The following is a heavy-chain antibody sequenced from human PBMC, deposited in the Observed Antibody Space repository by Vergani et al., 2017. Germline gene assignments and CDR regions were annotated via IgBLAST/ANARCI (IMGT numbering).Heavy chain of an antibody. CDR3: ARRPLYYGSGSYYIFDY. D-gene: IGHD3-10*01. V-gene: IGHV3-9*01. J-gene: IGHJ4*02. Sequence: EVQLVESGGGLVQPGRSLRLSCAASGFTFDDYAMHWVRQAPGKGLEWVSGISWNSGSIGYADSVKGRFTISRDNAKNSLYLQMNSLRAEDTALYYCARRPLYYGSGSYYIFDYWGQGTLVTVSS. CDR1: GFTFDDYA. CDR2: ISWNSGSI.